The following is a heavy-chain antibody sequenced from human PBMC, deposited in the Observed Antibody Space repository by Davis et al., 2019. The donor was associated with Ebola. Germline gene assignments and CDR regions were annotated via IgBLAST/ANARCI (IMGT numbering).Heavy chain of an antibody. CDR3: ARIDRRTTVTTRY. J-gene: IGHJ4*02. Sequence: KVSCKGSGYSFTSYWIGWVRQMPGKGLEWMGIIYPGDSYTTYSPSFQGQVTISADKSITTAYLQWSSLKASDTAMFYCARIDRRTTVTTRYWGQGTLVTVSS. V-gene: IGHV5-51*01. D-gene: IGHD4-17*01. CDR2: IYPGDSYT. CDR1: GYSFTSYW.